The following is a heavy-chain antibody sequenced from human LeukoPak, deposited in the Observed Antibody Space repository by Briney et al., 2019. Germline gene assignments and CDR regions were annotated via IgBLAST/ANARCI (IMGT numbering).Heavy chain of an antibody. V-gene: IGHV4-31*03. J-gene: IGHJ4*02. CDR2: IYYSGST. CDR1: GGSISSGGYY. Sequence: SETLSLTCTVSGGSISSGGYYWSWIRQHPGTGLEWIGYIYYSGSTYYNPSLKSRVTISVDTSKNQFSLKLSSVTAADTAVYYCARGHGGNSRVWYYFDYWGQGTLVTVSS. CDR3: ARGHGGNSRVWYYFDY. D-gene: IGHD4-23*01.